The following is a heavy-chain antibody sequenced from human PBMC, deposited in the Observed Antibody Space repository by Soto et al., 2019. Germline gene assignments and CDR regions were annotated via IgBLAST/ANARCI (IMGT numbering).Heavy chain of an antibody. CDR3: TTVGYCSSTSCPEYFQH. J-gene: IGHJ1*01. V-gene: IGHV3-15*01. Sequence: LRLSCAASGFTFSNAWMSWVRQAPGKGLEWVGRIKSKTDGGTTDYAAPVKGRFTISRDDSKHMLYLQMNSLKTEDTAVYYCTTVGYCSSTSCPEYFQHWGQGTLVTVSS. CDR2: IKSKTDGGTT. CDR1: GFTFSNAW. D-gene: IGHD2-2*03.